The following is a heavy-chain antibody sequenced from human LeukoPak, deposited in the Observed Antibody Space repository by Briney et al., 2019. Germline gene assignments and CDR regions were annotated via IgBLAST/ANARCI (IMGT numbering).Heavy chain of an antibody. D-gene: IGHD5-18*01. CDR2: INHSGST. Sequence: SETPSLTCAVSGGSFSGYYWSWIRQPPGKGLEWIGEINHSGSTNYNPSLKSRVTISVDTSKNQSSLKLSSVTAADTAVYYCARIYSPDAFDIWGQGTMVTVSS. V-gene: IGHV4-34*01. J-gene: IGHJ3*02. CDR1: GGSFSGYY. CDR3: ARIYSPDAFDI.